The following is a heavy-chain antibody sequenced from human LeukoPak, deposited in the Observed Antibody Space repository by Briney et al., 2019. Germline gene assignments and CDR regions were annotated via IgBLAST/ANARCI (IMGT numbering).Heavy chain of an antibody. CDR3: ARGQTGVSHDP. CDR2: ISPYNGHT. V-gene: IGHV1-18*01. Sequence: ASVKVSCKASGYTFRNYGISWVRQAPGQGLEWMGWISPYNGHTKYVEAFQGRVTMTTDTSTRTGYMELRRLRSDDTVVYYCARGQTGVSHDPWGQGTLVTVSS. CDR1: GYTFRNYG. J-gene: IGHJ5*02. D-gene: IGHD3-10*01.